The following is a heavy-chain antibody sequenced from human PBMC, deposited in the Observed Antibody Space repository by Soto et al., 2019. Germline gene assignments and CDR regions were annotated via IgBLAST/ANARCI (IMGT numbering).Heavy chain of an antibody. J-gene: IGHJ4*02. CDR2: IYRSGSA. CDR1: GFTVSDIY. CDR3: ATAKLLLPWLFDY. V-gene: IGHV3-66*01. D-gene: IGHD2-15*01. Sequence: LRLSCAVSGFTVSDIYMSWVRQAPEKGLEWVSVIYRSGSAFYADSVRGRFTISRDNSKNTLYLQMNGLRAEDTAVYYCATAKLLLPWLFDYWGQGTLVTVSS.